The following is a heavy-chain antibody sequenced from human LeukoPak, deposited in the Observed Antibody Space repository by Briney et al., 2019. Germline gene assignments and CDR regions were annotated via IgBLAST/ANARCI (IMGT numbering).Heavy chain of an antibody. V-gene: IGHV3-21*01. CDR1: GFTFSSYS. D-gene: IGHD3-3*01. Sequence: PGGSLRLSCAASGFTFSSYSMNWVRQAPGKGLEWVSSISSSSSYIYYADSVKGRFTISRDNAKNSLYLQMNSLRAEDTAVYYCARDERFLEWLSAFENWAAFDIWGQGTMVTVSS. CDR3: ARDERFLEWLSAFENWAAFDI. J-gene: IGHJ3*02. CDR2: ISSSSSYI.